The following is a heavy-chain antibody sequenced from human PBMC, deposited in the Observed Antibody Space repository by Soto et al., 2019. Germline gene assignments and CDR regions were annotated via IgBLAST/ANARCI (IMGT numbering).Heavy chain of an antibody. D-gene: IGHD6-19*01. CDR2: ISGSGGST. Sequence: PGGSLRLSCAASGFTFSSYAMSWVRQAPGKGLEWVSAISGSGGSTYYADSVKGRFTISRDNSKNTLYLQMNSLGAEDTAVYYCAKRPGYSSGWYYFDYWGQGTLVTVSS. CDR1: GFTFSSYA. CDR3: AKRPGYSSGWYYFDY. V-gene: IGHV3-23*01. J-gene: IGHJ4*02.